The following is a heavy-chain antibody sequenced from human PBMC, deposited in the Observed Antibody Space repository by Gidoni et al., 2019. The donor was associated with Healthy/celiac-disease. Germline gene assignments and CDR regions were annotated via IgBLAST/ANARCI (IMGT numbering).Heavy chain of an antibody. J-gene: IGHJ4*02. V-gene: IGHV1-3*01. CDR2: INAGNGNT. CDR1: GYTFTSYA. D-gene: IGHD1-7*01. CDR3: ARAAPGDWNYSY. Sequence: QVQLVQSGAEVKTPGALVNVSSKAYGYTFTSYAMHWLRKAPGQRLEWMGWINAGNGNTKYSQTFQGRVTITRDTSASTAYMELSSLRSEDTAVYYCARAAPGDWNYSYWGQGTLVTVSS.